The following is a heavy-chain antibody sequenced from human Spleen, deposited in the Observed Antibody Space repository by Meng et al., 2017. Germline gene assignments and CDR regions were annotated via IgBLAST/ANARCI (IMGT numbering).Heavy chain of an antibody. V-gene: IGHV4-31*03. J-gene: IGHJ4*02. Sequence: QVQLQESGPGLVAPSQTLSLTCTVSGASIRSDGYYWHWIRQHPGKGLEWIAYIYHSGGTYSNPSLRSRTTLSVDTSNNQFSLKLSSVTAADSAVYYCARGPTTMAHDFDYWGQGTLVTVSS. CDR2: IYHSGGT. CDR3: ARGPTTMAHDFDY. CDR1: GASIRSDGYY. D-gene: IGHD4-11*01.